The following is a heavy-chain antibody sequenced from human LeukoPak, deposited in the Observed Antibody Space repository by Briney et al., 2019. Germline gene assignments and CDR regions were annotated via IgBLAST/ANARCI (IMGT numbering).Heavy chain of an antibody. CDR3: ARHFRFGWNEPFGY. J-gene: IGHJ4*02. CDR1: GGSISGNSYY. Sequence: SETLSLTCTVSGGSISGNSYYWGWIRQPPGKGLEWIDSIYYSGSTYYNPSLKSRVTISVDTAKNQFSLKLRSVTAADTAVYYCARHFRFGWNEPFGYWGQGSLVTVSS. CDR2: IYYSGST. D-gene: IGHD1-1*01. V-gene: IGHV4-39*01.